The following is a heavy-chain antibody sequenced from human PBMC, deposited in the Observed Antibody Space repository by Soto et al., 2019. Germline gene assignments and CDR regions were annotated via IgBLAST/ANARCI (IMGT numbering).Heavy chain of an antibody. J-gene: IGHJ5*01. CDR1: GESLRGYY. V-gene: IGHV4-34*04. CDR3: ARGYPRSILSTSLTTSYWFDS. CDR2: INHRGTT. D-gene: IGHD2-21*01. Sequence: QVQLQQWGTGLLKPSETLSLHCAVYGESLRGYYWSWIRQTPAMGLEWIGEINHRGTTNHDSPFKGRAIISFATYKNQVSLRLNYVTAADTAVYYCARGYPRSILSTSLTTSYWFDSWGQGTLVTVSS.